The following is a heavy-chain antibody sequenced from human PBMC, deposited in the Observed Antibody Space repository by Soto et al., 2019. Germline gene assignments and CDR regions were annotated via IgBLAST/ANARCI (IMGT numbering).Heavy chain of an antibody. D-gene: IGHD1-26*01. CDR1: GYTFTSYG. V-gene: IGHV1-18*01. Sequence: ASVKVSCKASGYTFTSYGISWVRQAPGQGLEWMGWISAYNGNTNYAQKLQGRVTMTTDTSTSTAYMELRSLRSDDTAVCYCAREATPYPYFDYWGQGTLVTVSS. J-gene: IGHJ4*02. CDR3: AREATPYPYFDY. CDR2: ISAYNGNT.